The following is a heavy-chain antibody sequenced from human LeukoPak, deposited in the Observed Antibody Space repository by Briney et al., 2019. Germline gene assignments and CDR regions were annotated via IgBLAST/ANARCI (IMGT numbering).Heavy chain of an antibody. D-gene: IGHD1-26*01. Sequence: GGSLRLSCAASGFTFSSYAMSWVRQAPGRGLEWVSTISGSGDSTYYADSVKGRFTIFRDNSKNTLYPQMNSLRAADTAVYYCAKEGLVNFYYFDYWGQGTLVTVSS. J-gene: IGHJ4*02. CDR3: AKEGLVNFYYFDY. CDR1: GFTFSSYA. V-gene: IGHV3-23*01. CDR2: ISGSGDST.